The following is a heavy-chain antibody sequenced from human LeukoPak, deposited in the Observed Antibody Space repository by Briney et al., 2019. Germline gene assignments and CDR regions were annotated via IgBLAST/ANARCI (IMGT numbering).Heavy chain of an antibody. Sequence: KPSETLSLTCAVSGYSISTGYYWGWIRQPPGKGLEWIGITYHSGNTYYNPSLKSRVTISVDTSKNQFSLKLSSVTAADTAVYYCARGGRPKGYWNDEDWFDPWGQGTLVAVSS. D-gene: IGHD1-1*01. J-gene: IGHJ5*02. CDR1: GYSISTGYY. V-gene: IGHV4-38-2*01. CDR2: TYHSGNT. CDR3: ARGGRPKGYWNDEDWFDP.